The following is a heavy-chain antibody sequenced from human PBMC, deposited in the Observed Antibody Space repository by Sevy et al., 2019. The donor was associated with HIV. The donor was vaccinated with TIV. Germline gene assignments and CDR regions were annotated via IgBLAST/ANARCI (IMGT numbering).Heavy chain of an antibody. CDR1: GYTFTSYD. CDR2: INPNSGNT. J-gene: IGHJ3*02. D-gene: IGHD6-13*01. CDR3: ASVYSSRWDDAFDI. V-gene: IGHV1-8*01. Sequence: ASVKGSCKASGYTFTSYDFNWVRQATGQGLEWMGWINPNSGNTGYAQKFQGRVTMTRNTSISTAYMELSSLRSEDTAVYYCASVYSSRWDDAFDIWGQGTMVTVSS.